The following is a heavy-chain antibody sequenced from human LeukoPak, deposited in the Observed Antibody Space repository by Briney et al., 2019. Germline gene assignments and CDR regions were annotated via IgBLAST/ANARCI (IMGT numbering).Heavy chain of an antibody. Sequence: PGGSLRLSCAASGFTLSRYWMRWVRQAPGKGLEGVANIKNDGSEEYYVDSVKGRFTISTDNARNSLFLQMNSLTVEDTAVYYCARAIRGSAVDTGDRWGQGTLVTVSS. V-gene: IGHV3-7*01. CDR3: ARAIRGSAVDTGDR. D-gene: IGHD3-10*01. CDR1: GFTLSRYW. J-gene: IGHJ4*02. CDR2: IKNDGSEE.